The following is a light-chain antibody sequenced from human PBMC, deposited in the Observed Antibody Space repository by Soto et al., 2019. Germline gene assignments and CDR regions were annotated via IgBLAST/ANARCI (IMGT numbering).Light chain of an antibody. CDR1: QTISTY. V-gene: IGKV1-5*01. Sequence: DTPTTQSPSTLSAPVGDRVTIPFRASQTISTYVAWYQQKPGAAPHLLIYDASSLESGVPSRFSGSGSGTEFTLTINSLQPDDFATYYCQQYNSHWTFGQGTKVDI. CDR3: QQYNSHWT. CDR2: DAS. J-gene: IGKJ1*01.